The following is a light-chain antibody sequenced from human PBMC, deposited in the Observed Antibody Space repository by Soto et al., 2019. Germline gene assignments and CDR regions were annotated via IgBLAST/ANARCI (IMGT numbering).Light chain of an antibody. Sequence: DIQMTQSPSTLSASVGDRVTITCRASESISYWLAWYQQKPGKAPKFLIYDASSLRSGVPSRFSGSGSGTEFTLIISSLQPDAFATYYCQQYNGLSYTFGQGTKLEI. CDR2: DAS. CDR3: QQYNGLSYT. V-gene: IGKV1-5*01. J-gene: IGKJ2*01. CDR1: ESISYW.